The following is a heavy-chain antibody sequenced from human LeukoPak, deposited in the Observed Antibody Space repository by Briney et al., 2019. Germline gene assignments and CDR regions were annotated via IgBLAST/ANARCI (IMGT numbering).Heavy chain of an antibody. J-gene: IGHJ5*02. CDR1: GLTFNSYG. Sequence: GGSLRLSCAASGLTFNSYGMHWVRQAPGKGLEWVAVISYDGSNKYYADSVKGRFTISRDNSKNTLYLQMNSLRAEDTAVYYCAKARWGYCSSTSCHLSWFDPWGQATLVTVSS. D-gene: IGHD2-2*01. CDR2: ISYDGSNK. V-gene: IGHV3-30*18. CDR3: AKARWGYCSSTSCHLSWFDP.